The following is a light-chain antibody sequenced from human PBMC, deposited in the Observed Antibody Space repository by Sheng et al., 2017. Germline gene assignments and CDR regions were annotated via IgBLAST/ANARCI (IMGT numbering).Light chain of an antibody. Sequence: EIVLTQSPATLSLSPGERATLSCRASQSVNNYLAWYQQKPGQAPRLLIYDVSNRATGIPVRFSGSGSGTDFTLTISRLEPEDFATYFCLQYGNSPRTFGQGTKVEIK. J-gene: IGKJ1*01. V-gene: IGKV3-11*01. CDR3: LQYGNSPRT. CDR1: QSVNNY. CDR2: DVS.